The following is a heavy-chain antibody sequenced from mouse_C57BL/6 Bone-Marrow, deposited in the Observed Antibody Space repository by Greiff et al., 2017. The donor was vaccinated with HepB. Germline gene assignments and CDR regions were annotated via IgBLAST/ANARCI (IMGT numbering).Heavy chain of an antibody. CDR3: ARSHYYGSSSYWYFDV. D-gene: IGHD1-1*01. Sequence: QVQLQQPGTELVKPGASVKVSCKASGYTFTSYWMHWVKQRPGQGLEWIGNINPSNGGTNYNGKFKGKATLTADKSSSTAYMQLSSLTSEDSAVYFCARSHYYGSSSYWYFDVWGTGTTVTVSS. J-gene: IGHJ1*03. V-gene: IGHV1-53*01. CDR2: INPSNGGT. CDR1: GYTFTSYW.